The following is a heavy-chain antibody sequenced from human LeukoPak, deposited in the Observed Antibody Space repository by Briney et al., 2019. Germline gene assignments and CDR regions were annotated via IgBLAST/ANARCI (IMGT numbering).Heavy chain of an antibody. CDR2: ISRTSSYI. J-gene: IGHJ6*02. V-gene: IGHV3-21*01. CDR1: GFSFSTYS. D-gene: IGHD2-8*01. CDR3: ARGGMGANSQEYFYYGMDV. Sequence: GGSLRLSCAAAGFSFSTYSMNWVRQTPGKGLEWVSSISRTSSYIYYADSVTGRFTLSRDNGKNSLYLQMNSLRAEDTAVYYCARGGMGANSQEYFYYGMDVWGQGTTVTVS.